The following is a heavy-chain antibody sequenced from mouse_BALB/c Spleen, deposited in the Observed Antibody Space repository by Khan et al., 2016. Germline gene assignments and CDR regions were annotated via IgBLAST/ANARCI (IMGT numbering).Heavy chain of an antibody. CDR3: ARLNYYGRFAY. CDR2: INPDSSTI. D-gene: IGHD1-2*01. Sequence: EVKLLESGGGLVQPGGSLKLSCVASGFDFSRYWMSWVRQAPGKGLEWIGEINPDSSTINYTPSLKDKFIISRDNAKNTLYLQMSKVRSEDTALYYCARLNYYGRFAYWGQGTLVTVSA. J-gene: IGHJ3*01. V-gene: IGHV4-1*02. CDR1: GFDFSRYW.